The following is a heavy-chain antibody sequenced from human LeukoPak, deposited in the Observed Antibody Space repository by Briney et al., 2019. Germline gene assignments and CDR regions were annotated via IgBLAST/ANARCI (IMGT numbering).Heavy chain of an antibody. D-gene: IGHD3-10*01. J-gene: IGHJ4*02. Sequence: SVKVSCKASGGTFSSYAISWVRQAPGQGLEWMGGIIPIFGTANYAQKFQGRVTITADKSTSTAYMELSSLRSEDTAVYYCARVRRVITMVRGVMPYYFDYWGQGTLVTVSS. CDR2: IIPIFGTA. CDR3: ARVRRVITMVRGVMPYYFDY. CDR1: GGTFSSYA. V-gene: IGHV1-69*06.